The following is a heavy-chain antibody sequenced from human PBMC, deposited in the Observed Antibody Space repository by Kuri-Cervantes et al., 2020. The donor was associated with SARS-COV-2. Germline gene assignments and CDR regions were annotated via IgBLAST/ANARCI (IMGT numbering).Heavy chain of an antibody. CDR1: GFTFSSYA. CDR2: IKSKNDGETR. J-gene: IGHJ5*02. V-gene: IGHV3-15*07. CDR3: SIDGDHFSMISSDPNWFDP. Sequence: GGSLRLSCAASGFTFSSYAMNWVRQAPGKGLEWVGRIKSKNDGETRDYAAPVKGRFAISRDDSRNMLYLQMSSLKTEDTAVYYCSIDGDHFSMISSDPNWFDPWGQGTLVTVSS. D-gene: IGHD3-3*02.